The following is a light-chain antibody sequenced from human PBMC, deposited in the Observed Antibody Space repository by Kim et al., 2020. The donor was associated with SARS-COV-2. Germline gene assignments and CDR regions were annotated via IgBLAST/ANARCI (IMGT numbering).Light chain of an antibody. CDR1: KLGDKY. Sequence: SVSPGQKASITCSGEKLGDKYACWYQQKPGQSPVLVIYQDSKRPSGIPERFSGSNSGNTATLTISGTQAMDEADYYCQAWDSSTVVFGGGTQLTVL. J-gene: IGLJ2*01. V-gene: IGLV3-1*01. CDR2: QDS. CDR3: QAWDSSTVV.